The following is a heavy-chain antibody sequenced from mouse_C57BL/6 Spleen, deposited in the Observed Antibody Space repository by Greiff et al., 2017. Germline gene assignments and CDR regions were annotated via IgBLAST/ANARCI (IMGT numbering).Heavy chain of an antibody. Sequence: QVQLQQPGAELVRPGTSVKLSCKASGYTFTSYWMHWVKQRPRQGLEWIGVIDPSDSYTNYNQKFKGKATLTVDTSSSTAYMQLSSLTSEDSAVYYCAREGDYGSSYFDYWGQGTTLTVSS. CDR1: GYTFTSYW. V-gene: IGHV1-59*01. D-gene: IGHD1-1*01. CDR3: AREGDYGSSYFDY. J-gene: IGHJ2*01. CDR2: IDPSDSYT.